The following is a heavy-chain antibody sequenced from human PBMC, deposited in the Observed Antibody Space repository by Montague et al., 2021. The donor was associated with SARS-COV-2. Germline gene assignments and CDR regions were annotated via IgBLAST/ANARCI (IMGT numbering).Heavy chain of an antibody. CDR1: GFTFSVYT. D-gene: IGHD3-10*01. Sequence: LRLSCAVSGFTFSVYTMSWVRQAPGKGLEWVAGIDPSGGRTYYSESVKGRFTIFRDNSKNTLYLQMNSLRSEDAAIYYCVKDSVHYWGQGTLVTVSS. CDR3: VKDSVHY. CDR2: IDPSGGRT. J-gene: IGHJ4*02. V-gene: IGHV3-23*05.